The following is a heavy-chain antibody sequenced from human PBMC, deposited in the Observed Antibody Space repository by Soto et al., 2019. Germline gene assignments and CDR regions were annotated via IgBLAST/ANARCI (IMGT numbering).Heavy chain of an antibody. J-gene: IGHJ4*02. CDR2: IHDSGST. CDR3: ARGSRSGYYAY. Sequence: QVQLQESGPGLVKPSETLSLTCSVSGGSMSNYYWTWIRQFPGKGLEWIGYIHDSGSTNYNPSLKSRVSISLNTSKNLFSLNLTSVTAADTAMFYCARGSRSGYYAYWGQGTLVTVSS. CDR1: GGSMSNYY. D-gene: IGHD3-3*01. V-gene: IGHV4-59*13.